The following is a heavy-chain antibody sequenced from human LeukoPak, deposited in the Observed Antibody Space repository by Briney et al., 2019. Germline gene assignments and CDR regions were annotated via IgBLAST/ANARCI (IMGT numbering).Heavy chain of an antibody. Sequence: PSETLSLTCAVYGASFSGYYWSWLRQPPGKGLEWLGEINHSGSTNYNPSLKSRVTISVDTSKNQFSLKLSSVTAADTAVYYCARGRMCSSTSCYHNWFDPWGQGTLVTVSS. D-gene: IGHD2-2*01. CDR3: ARGRMCSSTSCYHNWFDP. V-gene: IGHV4-34*01. CDR2: INHSGST. CDR1: GASFSGYY. J-gene: IGHJ5*02.